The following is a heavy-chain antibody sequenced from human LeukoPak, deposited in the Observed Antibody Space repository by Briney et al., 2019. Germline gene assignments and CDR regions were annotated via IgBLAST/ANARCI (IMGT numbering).Heavy chain of an antibody. J-gene: IGHJ4*02. D-gene: IGHD6-19*01. CDR3: ARGGSSGPDY. CDR2: IYSSGST. Sequence: SETLSLTCSVSGGSIISYYCSWIRQPAGRGLEWIGRIYSSGSTNYNPSLKSRVTISLDKSKNQFSLKLSSVSAADTAVYYCARGGSSGPDYWGQGTLVTVSS. CDR1: GGSIISYY. V-gene: IGHV4-4*07.